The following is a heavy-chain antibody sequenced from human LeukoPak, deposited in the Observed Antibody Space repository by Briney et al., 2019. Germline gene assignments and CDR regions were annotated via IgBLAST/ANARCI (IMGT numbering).Heavy chain of an antibody. CDR1: GFTFSSYA. CDR2: ISGSGGST. V-gene: IGHV3-23*01. D-gene: IGHD3-22*01. Sequence: LTGGYLRLSCAASGFTFSSYAMSWVRQAPGKGLEWVSAISGSGGSTYYADSVKGRFTISRDNSRNTLYLQMNSLRAEDTAGYYCAKGDSSYPDYWGQGTLVTVSS. CDR3: AKGDSSYPDY. J-gene: IGHJ4*02.